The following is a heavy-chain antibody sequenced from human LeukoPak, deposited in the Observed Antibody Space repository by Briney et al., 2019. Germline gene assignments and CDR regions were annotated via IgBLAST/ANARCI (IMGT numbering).Heavy chain of an antibody. CDR3: AKDRRRWNGNAFDT. Sequence: PGRSLRLSCAASGFTFDDYAMHWVRQAPGKGLEWVSGISWNSGSIGYADSVKGRFTISRDNAKNSLYLQMNSLRAEDTALYYCAKDRRRWNGNAFDTWGQGTMVTVSS. D-gene: IGHD4-23*01. CDR2: ISWNSGSI. J-gene: IGHJ3*02. V-gene: IGHV3-9*01. CDR1: GFTFDDYA.